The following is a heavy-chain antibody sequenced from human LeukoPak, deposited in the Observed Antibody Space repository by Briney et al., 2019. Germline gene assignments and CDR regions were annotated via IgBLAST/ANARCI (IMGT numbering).Heavy chain of an antibody. D-gene: IGHD1-1*01. J-gene: IGHJ4*02. V-gene: IGHV1-46*01. CDR1: GYTFTRYY. CDR3: ARDKSGTTQGDSDY. CDR2: IDPSGGAT. Sequence: DSVKVSCKASGYTFTRYYMHWVRQAPGQGLEWMGIIDPSGGATSYEQKFQGRVTMTSDTSTSTVYMDLSSLRSEDTAVYYCARDKSGTTQGDSDYWGEGTLVTLST.